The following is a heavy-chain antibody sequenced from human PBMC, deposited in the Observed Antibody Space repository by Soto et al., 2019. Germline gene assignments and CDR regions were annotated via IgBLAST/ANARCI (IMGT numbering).Heavy chain of an antibody. Sequence: GGSLRLFCAASGFNFSDRYMNWIRQAPGKGLEWVSYISGSSRYTNFADSVKGRFTISRDNAKNSLYLQMNSLRAEDTAVYYCARHTSGWHYYDYWGQGTPVTVSS. CDR1: GFNFSDRY. J-gene: IGHJ4*02. CDR3: ARHTSGWHYYDY. D-gene: IGHD6-19*01. CDR2: ISGSSRYT. V-gene: IGHV3-11*06.